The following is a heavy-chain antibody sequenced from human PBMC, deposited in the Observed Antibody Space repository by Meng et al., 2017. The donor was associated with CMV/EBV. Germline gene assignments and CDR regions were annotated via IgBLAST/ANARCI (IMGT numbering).Heavy chain of an antibody. CDR2: IYHSGST. V-gene: IGHV4-38-2*02. CDR3: ARVGGSLPDY. CDR1: GYSISSGYY. D-gene: IGHD1-26*01. J-gene: IGHJ4*02. Sequence: GSLRLSYTVSGYSISSGYYWGWIRQPPGKGLEWIGSIYHSGSTYYNPSLKSRATISVDTSKTQYSLKLSSVTAADTAVYYCARVGGSLPDYWGQGTLVTVSS.